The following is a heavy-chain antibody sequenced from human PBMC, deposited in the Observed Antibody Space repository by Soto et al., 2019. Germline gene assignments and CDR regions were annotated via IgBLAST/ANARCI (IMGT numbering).Heavy chain of an antibody. Sequence: QVQLVQSGAEVKKPGSSVKVSCKASGGTFSSYAISWVRQAPGQGLEWMGGIIPIFGTANYAQKFQGRVTLTADESTSTAYMEPARLRSEDTAVYYCARTYGSGSYYKIGAQGDYYYGMDVWGQGTTVTVSS. V-gene: IGHV1-69*01. CDR3: ARTYGSGSYYKIGAQGDYYYGMDV. CDR1: GGTFSSYA. J-gene: IGHJ6*02. D-gene: IGHD3-10*01. CDR2: IIPIFGTA.